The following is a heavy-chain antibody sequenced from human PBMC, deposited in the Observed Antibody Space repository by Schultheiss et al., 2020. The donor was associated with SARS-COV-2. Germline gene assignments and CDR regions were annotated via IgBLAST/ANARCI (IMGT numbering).Heavy chain of an antibody. D-gene: IGHD5-18*01. CDR3: ARGDYSYGSYYYYYMDV. J-gene: IGHJ6*03. CDR2: IWYDGSNK. Sequence: GESLKISCAASGFTFSSYGMHWVRQAPGKGLEWVAVIWYDGSNKYYADSVKGRFTISRDNSKNTLYLQMNSLRAEDTAVYYCARGDYSYGSYYYYYMDVWGKGTTVTVSS. V-gene: IGHV3-33*01. CDR1: GFTFSSYG.